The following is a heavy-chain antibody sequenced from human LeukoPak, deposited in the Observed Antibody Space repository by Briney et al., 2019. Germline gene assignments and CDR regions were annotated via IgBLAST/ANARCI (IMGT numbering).Heavy chain of an antibody. CDR3: ARGGYCYGTPYYFDY. J-gene: IGHJ4*02. CDR1: GGSISSYY. D-gene: IGHD5-18*01. V-gene: IGHV4-59*01. Sequence: PSETLSLTCTVSGGSISSYYWSWIRQPPGKGLEWIGYIYYSGSTNYNPSLNSRVTISVDTSKNQFSLKLSSVTAADTAVYYCARGGYCYGTPYYFDYWGQGTLVTVSS. CDR2: IYYSGST.